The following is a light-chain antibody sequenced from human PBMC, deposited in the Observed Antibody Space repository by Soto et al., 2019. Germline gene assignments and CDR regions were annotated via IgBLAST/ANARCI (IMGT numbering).Light chain of an antibody. Sequence: DIQMTQSPSTLSASVGDRVTITCRASQSISTWLAWYQQKPGKAPKILIYKASSLKSGVPSRFSGSGSGTEFTLTISSLQPDDFATYYCQQYNSYSWTFGQGTKVDI. CDR2: KAS. V-gene: IGKV1-5*03. J-gene: IGKJ1*01. CDR1: QSISTW. CDR3: QQYNSYSWT.